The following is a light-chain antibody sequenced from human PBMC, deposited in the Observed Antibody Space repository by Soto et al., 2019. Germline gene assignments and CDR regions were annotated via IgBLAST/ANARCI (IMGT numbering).Light chain of an antibody. Sequence: DIQMTQSPSTPSASVGDRVTITCRASQSINTWLAWYQQKPGKAPKLLTYDAFSFESGVPSRFSGSVSGTEFTLTTSTLQPDDFPTDYCQQYKSYSTFGQGTKVEIK. CDR1: QSINTW. V-gene: IGKV1-5*01. J-gene: IGKJ1*01. CDR3: QQYKSYST. CDR2: DAF.